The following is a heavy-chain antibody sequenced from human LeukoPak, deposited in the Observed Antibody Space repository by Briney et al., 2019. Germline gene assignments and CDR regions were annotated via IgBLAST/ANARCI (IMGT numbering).Heavy chain of an antibody. CDR1: GFTVSSNY. Sequence: GGSLRLSCAASGFTVSSNYMSWVRQAPGKGLEWVSVIYSGGSTYYADSVKGRFTISRDNSKNTLYLQMNSLRAEDTAVYYCASNTYYDFWSGNLWGQGTLVTVSS. CDR3: ASNTYYDFWSGNL. CDR2: IYSGGST. V-gene: IGHV3-53*01. J-gene: IGHJ5*02. D-gene: IGHD3-3*01.